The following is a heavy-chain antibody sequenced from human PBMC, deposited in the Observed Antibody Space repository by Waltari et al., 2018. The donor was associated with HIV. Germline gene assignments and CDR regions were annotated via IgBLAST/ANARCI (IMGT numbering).Heavy chain of an antibody. Sequence: QLQVQESGPGLVKPSETLSLTCTVSGASISRRRYYWAWIRQPPGKGLEWIGSIYSSGSTYYNPSLKSRVTMSVDTSKNQFSLKLRYVTAADTAVYYCARRVSSGSGILWFDPWGQGTLVTVSS. CDR2: IYSSGST. D-gene: IGHD3-10*01. CDR1: GASISRRRYY. V-gene: IGHV4-39*01. J-gene: IGHJ5*02. CDR3: ARRVSSGSGILWFDP.